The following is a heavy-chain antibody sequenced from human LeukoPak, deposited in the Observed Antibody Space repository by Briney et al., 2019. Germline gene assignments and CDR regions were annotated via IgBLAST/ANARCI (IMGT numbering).Heavy chain of an antibody. V-gene: IGHV3-23*01. CDR1: GFSFSSYG. CDR2: ISGSGGST. Sequence: PGGSLRLSCEASGFSFSSYGITWVRQAPGKGLEWVSAISGSGGSTYYADSVKGRFTISRDNSKNTLYLQMNSLRAEDTAVYYCAKDLAYGDYFDYWGQGTLVTVSS. J-gene: IGHJ4*02. D-gene: IGHD4-17*01. CDR3: AKDLAYGDYFDY.